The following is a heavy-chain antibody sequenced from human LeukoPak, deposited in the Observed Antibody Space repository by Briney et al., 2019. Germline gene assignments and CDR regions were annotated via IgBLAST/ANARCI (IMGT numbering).Heavy chain of an antibody. CDR1: GFSFRSCW. J-gene: IGHJ3*01. CDR3: ASLVGGYYPPVEAFDV. D-gene: IGHD3-3*01. Sequence: PGGSLRLSCAASGFSFRSCWMRWVPQAPGKELVWVSRINGDGSTTNYADSVRGRFTISRDNAKNTLYLQMNSLRADDSAVYFCASLVGGYYPPVEAFDVWGQGTMVTVSS. V-gene: IGHV3-74*01. CDR2: INGDGSTT.